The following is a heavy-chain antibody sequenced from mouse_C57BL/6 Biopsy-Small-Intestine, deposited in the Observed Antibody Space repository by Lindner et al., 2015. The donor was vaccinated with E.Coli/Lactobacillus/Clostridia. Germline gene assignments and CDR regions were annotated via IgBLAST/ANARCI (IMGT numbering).Heavy chain of an antibody. CDR3: AKLGGSSYFYFDY. V-gene: IGHV3-8*01. J-gene: IGHJ2*01. D-gene: IGHD1-1*01. CDR2: VSYSGST. CDR1: GYSITTDC. Sequence: VQLQESGPGLAKPSQTLSLTCSVTGYSITTDCWNWIRKFPGNRLEYMGYVSYSGSTYHNPFLKSRISITRDTSKNQFYLQLSSVTAEDTATYYCAKLGGSSYFYFDYWGQGTTLTVSS.